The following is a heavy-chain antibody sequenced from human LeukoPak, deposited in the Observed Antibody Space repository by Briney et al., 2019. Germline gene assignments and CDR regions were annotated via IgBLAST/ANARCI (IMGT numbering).Heavy chain of an antibody. CDR2: ISGSGGST. D-gene: IGHD6-19*01. Sequence: PGGPLRLSCAASGFTFSSYAMSWVRQAPGKGLEWVSAISGSGGSTYYADSVKGRFTISRDNSKNTLYLQMNSLRAEDTAVYYCARDGPAGSGWYYHYYYGMDXWXQGTTVTVSS. CDR3: ARDGPAGSGWYYHYYYGMDX. J-gene: IGHJ6*01. V-gene: IGHV3-23*01. CDR1: GFTFSSYA.